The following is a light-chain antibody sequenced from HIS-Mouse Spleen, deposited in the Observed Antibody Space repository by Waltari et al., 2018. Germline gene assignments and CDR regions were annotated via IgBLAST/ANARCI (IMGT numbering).Light chain of an antibody. J-gene: IGLJ2*01. CDR1: KVGDKY. CDR3: QAWDSSYSV. Sequence: SYELTQPPSVSVSPGQTASITCSGDKVGDKYACWYQQKPGQSPVLVIYQDSKRPSGIPERFSGSNSRNTATLTISGTQAMDEADYYCQAWDSSYSVFGGGTKLTVL. CDR2: QDS. V-gene: IGLV3-1*01.